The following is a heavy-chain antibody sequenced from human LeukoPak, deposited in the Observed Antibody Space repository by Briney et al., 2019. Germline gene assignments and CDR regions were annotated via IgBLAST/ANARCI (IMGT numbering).Heavy chain of an antibody. CDR3: AKDLRIQLWAYYFDY. Sequence: GGSLRLSCAASGFTFSSYAMAWVRQAPGKGLEWVSTISNSGGSTYYADSVKGRFTISRDNSKNTLYLHMNSLRDEDTAVYYCAKDLRIQLWAYYFDYWGQGTLVTVSS. D-gene: IGHD5-18*01. J-gene: IGHJ4*02. CDR2: ISNSGGST. V-gene: IGHV3-23*01. CDR1: GFTFSSYA.